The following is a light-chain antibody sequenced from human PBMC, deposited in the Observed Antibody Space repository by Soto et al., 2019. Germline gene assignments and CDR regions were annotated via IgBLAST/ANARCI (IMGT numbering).Light chain of an antibody. Sequence: EIVMTQSPATLSVSPGERATLSCRASQSVSSNLVWYQQKPGQAPRLLIYGASTRATGIPSRFSGSGSGTEFTLTISSLQSEHFAVYYCQQYNNWPPPTFGQATKLVIK. CDR1: QSVSSN. CDR3: QQYNNWPPPT. CDR2: GAS. V-gene: IGKV3-15*01. J-gene: IGKJ2*01.